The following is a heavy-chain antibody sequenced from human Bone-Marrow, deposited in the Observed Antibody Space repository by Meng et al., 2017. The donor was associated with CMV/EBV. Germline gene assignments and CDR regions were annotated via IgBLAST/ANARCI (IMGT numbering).Heavy chain of an antibody. CDR1: GFSLSTSGVG. CDR2: IYWDDDK. D-gene: IGHD3-9*01. J-gene: IGHJ5*02. V-gene: IGHV2-5*02. Sequence: QITLKESRPTLVEPTPPPTLTCTFSGFSLSTSGVGVGCIRQPPREALEWLALIYWDDDKRYSPSLKSRLTITKDTSKTQVVLTMTNMDPVDTATYYCAHRRRYFDWSNWFNPWGQGTLVTVSS. CDR3: AHRRRYFDWSNWFNP.